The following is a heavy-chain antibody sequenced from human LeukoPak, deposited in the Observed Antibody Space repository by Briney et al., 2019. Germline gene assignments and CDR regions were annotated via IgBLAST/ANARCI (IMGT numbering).Heavy chain of an antibody. Sequence: GGSLRLSCAASGFTFSSYSMNWVCQAPGKGLEWVSSISSSSSYIYYADSVKGRFTISRDNAKNSLYLQMNSLRAEDTAVYYCARDTNVEMATITSNYFDYWGQGTLVTVSS. D-gene: IGHD5-24*01. CDR2: ISSSSSYI. V-gene: IGHV3-21*01. J-gene: IGHJ4*02. CDR1: GFTFSSYS. CDR3: ARDTNVEMATITSNYFDY.